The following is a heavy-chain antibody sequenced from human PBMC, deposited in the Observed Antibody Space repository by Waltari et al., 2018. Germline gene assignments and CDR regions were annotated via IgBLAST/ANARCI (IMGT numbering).Heavy chain of an antibody. D-gene: IGHD6-13*01. V-gene: IGHV1-69-2*01. Sequence: EVQLVQSGAEVKKPGATVKISCKASGYTFTDYYMHWVQQAPGKGLEWMGRVDPEDCETIYAEKFQGRVTITADTSTDTADMELSSLRSEDTAVYYCATDRASSSWYSPDYWGQGTLVTVSS. J-gene: IGHJ4*02. CDR3: ATDRASSSWYSPDY. CDR1: GYTFTDYY. CDR2: VDPEDCET.